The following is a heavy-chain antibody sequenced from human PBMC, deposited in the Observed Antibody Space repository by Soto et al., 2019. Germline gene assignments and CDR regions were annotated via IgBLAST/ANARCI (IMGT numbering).Heavy chain of an antibody. J-gene: IGHJ6*02. V-gene: IGHV1-18*04. D-gene: IGHD3-9*01. CDR2: ISAYNGNT. CDR1: GYTFTSYG. Sequence: ASVKVSCKASGYTFTSYGISWVRQAPGQGLEWMGWISAYNGNTNYAQKLQGRVTMTTATSRSTAYMELRSLRSDDTAVYYCARDLPYYDILTGYAYYYYGMDVCGQGTTVTVSS. CDR3: ARDLPYYDILTGYAYYYYGMDV.